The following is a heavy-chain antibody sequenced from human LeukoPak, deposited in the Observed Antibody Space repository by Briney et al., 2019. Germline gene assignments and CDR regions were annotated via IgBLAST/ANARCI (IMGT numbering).Heavy chain of an antibody. D-gene: IGHD6-19*01. CDR3: AKEYSSGWFD. Sequence: GGSLRLSCAASGFTFNHYVMNWVRQAPGKGLVWVSSISGPGDRTYYADSVKGRFTVSRDNSKNTIYLQMNSLRADDTARYFCAKEYSSGWFDWGQGTLVTVSS. J-gene: IGHJ4*02. V-gene: IGHV3-23*01. CDR1: GFTFNHYV. CDR2: ISGPGDRT.